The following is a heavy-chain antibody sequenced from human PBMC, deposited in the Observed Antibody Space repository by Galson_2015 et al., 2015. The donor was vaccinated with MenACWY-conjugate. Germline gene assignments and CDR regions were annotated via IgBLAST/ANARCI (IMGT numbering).Heavy chain of an antibody. Sequence: SMRVSCAASGLTFNNYWMHWVRQPPGKGLEWISYIKADGSFSNSEDSVKGGFTISADNAKNIVYLQMDGLGDEDTSVYFCARDNNWSFDSWGQGSLVTVSS. CDR3: ARDNNWSFDS. D-gene: IGHD1-1*01. CDR2: IKADGSFS. J-gene: IGHJ4*02. V-gene: IGHV3-74*01. CDR1: GLTFNNYW.